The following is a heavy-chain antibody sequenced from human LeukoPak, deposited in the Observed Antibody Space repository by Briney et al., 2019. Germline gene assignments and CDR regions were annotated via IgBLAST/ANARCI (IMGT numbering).Heavy chain of an antibody. CDR3: AKSWGSGTYTFDY. Sequence: GGSLRLSCATTGFTFSAYAMSWVRQAPEKGLEGVATITGAGDATYHAASVMGRFTVSRDNSKNTLSLQMSSLRGEDTAVYYCAKSWGSGTYTFDYWGQGILVTVSS. V-gene: IGHV3-23*01. CDR2: ITGAGDAT. CDR1: GFTFSAYA. J-gene: IGHJ4*02. D-gene: IGHD3-10*01.